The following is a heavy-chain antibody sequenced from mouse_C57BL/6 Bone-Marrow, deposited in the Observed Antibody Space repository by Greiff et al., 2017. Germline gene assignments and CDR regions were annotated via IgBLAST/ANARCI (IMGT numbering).Heavy chain of an antibody. Sequence: EVHLVESGGGLVQSGRSLRLSCATSGFTFSDFYMEWVRQAPGKGLEWIAASRNKANDYTTEYSASVKGRYIVSRDTSQSILYLQLNALRADDSAIYYCARDTGGYGRYAMDYWGQGTSVTVSS. J-gene: IGHJ4*01. V-gene: IGHV7-1*01. CDR3: ARDTGGYGRYAMDY. D-gene: IGHD2-2*01. CDR2: SRNKANDYTT. CDR1: GFTFSDFY.